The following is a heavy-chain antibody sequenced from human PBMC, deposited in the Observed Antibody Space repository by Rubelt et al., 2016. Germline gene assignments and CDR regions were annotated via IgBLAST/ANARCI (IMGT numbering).Heavy chain of an antibody. Sequence: SWVRQVPGKGLEWVGRIKSKSDDGTTDYAAPVNGRFTNSRDDSKNTLYLQMNSLKAEDTAVYFCTTGEVMEDRWGQGTLVTVSS. D-gene: IGHD2-21*01. CDR3: TTGEVMEDR. CDR2: IKSKSDDGTT. J-gene: IGHJ5*02. V-gene: IGHV3-15*01.